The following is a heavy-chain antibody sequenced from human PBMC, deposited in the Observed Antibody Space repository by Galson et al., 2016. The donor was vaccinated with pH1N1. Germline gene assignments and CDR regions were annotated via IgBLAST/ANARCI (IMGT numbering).Heavy chain of an antibody. J-gene: IGHJ4*02. V-gene: IGHV3-23*01. CDR1: GFTFGAFA. CDR3: AKGAAVTTRPRIDY. D-gene: IGHD4-17*01. Sequence: SLRLSCAASGFTFGAFAMTWVRQAPGKGLEWVSIISGSGSGTYYADSVKGRFTVSRDNSKNTLFLRMNSLRAVDTALYYCAKGAAVTTRPRIDYWGQGILVTVSS. CDR2: ISGSGSGT.